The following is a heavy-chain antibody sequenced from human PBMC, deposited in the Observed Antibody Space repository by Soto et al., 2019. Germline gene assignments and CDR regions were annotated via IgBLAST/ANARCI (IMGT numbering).Heavy chain of an antibody. CDR2: INPNSGGT. CDR3: ARELLWVGALREPNFDY. CDR1: GYTFTGYY. Sequence: ASVKVSCKASGYTFTGYYMHWVRQAPGQGLEWMGWINPNSGGTNYAQKFQGWVTMTRDTSISSAYMELSRLRSDDTAVYYCARELLWVGALREPNFDYWSQGALVTVSS. V-gene: IGHV1-2*04. J-gene: IGHJ4*02. D-gene: IGHD3-10*01.